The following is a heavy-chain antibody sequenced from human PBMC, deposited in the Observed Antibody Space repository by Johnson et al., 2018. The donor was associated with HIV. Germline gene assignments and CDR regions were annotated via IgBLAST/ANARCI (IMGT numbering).Heavy chain of an antibody. CDR3: TTHSGSYDFDI. CDR2: ISYDGSNK. CDR1: GFTFSSYA. V-gene: IGHV3-30-3*01. D-gene: IGHD1-26*01. Sequence: QVQLVQSGGGVVQPGRSLRLSCAASGFTFSSYAMHCVRQAPGKGLEWVAVISYDGSNKYYADSVKGRFTISRDNSKNTLYLQMNSLKSEDTAVYYCTTHSGSYDFDIWGQGTMVTVSS. J-gene: IGHJ3*02.